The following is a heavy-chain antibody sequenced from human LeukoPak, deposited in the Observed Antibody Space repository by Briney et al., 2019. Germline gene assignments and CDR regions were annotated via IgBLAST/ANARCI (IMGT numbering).Heavy chain of an antibody. D-gene: IGHD6-13*01. Sequence: SETLSLTCAVSGGSISSGGYSWSWIRQPPGKGLEWIGYIYYSGSTNYNPSLKSRVTISVDTSKNQFSLKLSSVTAADTAVYYCARGYSSSWSQAGTYFDYWGQGTLVTVSS. CDR3: ARGYSSSWSQAGTYFDY. CDR1: GGSISSGGYS. CDR2: IYYSGST. J-gene: IGHJ4*02. V-gene: IGHV4-61*08.